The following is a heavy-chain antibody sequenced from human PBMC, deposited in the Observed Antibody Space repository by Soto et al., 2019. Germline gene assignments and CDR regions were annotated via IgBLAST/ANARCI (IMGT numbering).Heavy chain of an antibody. Sequence: GGSLRLSCAASGFTFTNYGMHWVRQAPGKGLEWVAIISYDGSNKYYADSVKGRCTISKDNSKNMLYLQMNSLRDEDTAVYYCAKDRTYGSRGLDYYYYYGMDVWGQGTTVTVSS. CDR2: ISYDGSNK. CDR3: AKDRTYGSRGLDYYYYYGMDV. V-gene: IGHV3-30*18. J-gene: IGHJ6*02. CDR1: GFTFTNYG. D-gene: IGHD3-10*01.